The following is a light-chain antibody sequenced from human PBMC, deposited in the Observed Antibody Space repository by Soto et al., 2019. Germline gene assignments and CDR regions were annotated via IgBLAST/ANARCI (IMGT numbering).Light chain of an antibody. J-gene: IGLJ1*01. CDR3: ATWDDSLSAFYV. V-gene: IGLV2-11*01. CDR1: SSDVGGYNF. CDR2: DVT. Sequence: QSVLTQPRSVSGSPGQSVTISCTGTSSDVGGYNFVSWYQQHPGKAPKLVISDVTKRPSGVPDRFSGSKSGNTASLTISGLQAEDGADYYCATWDDSLSAFYVFGTGTKLTVL.